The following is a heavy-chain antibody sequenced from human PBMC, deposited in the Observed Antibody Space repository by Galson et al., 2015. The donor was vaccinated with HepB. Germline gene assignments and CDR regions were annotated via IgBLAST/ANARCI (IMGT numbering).Heavy chain of an antibody. J-gene: IGHJ3*02. CDR1: GYTFTRYG. Sequence: SVKVSCKASGYTFTRYGISWVRQAPGQGLEWMGWISAYNGNTNYAQKLQGRVTMTTDTSTSTAYMELRSLRSDDTAVYYCARDTPYPEHIVVVIAPYFDIWGQGTMVTVSS. CDR3: ARDTPYPEHIVVVIAPYFDI. D-gene: IGHD2-21*01. CDR2: ISAYNGNT. V-gene: IGHV1-18*01.